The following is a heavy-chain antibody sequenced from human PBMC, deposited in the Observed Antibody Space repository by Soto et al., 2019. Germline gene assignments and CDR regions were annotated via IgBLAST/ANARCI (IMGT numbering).Heavy chain of an antibody. V-gene: IGHV1-3*01. J-gene: IGHJ4*02. CDR2: VNAGNDNT. CDR3: AREVPYGYSRFDY. Sequence: ASVKVSCKTSGYTFTNNVIHWVRQAPGQRLEWMGWVNAGNDNTKWSREFQGRLTLTKDTSATTAYMELSSLTSEDTAIYFCAREVPYGYSRFDYWGQGTLVTVSS. D-gene: IGHD5-18*01. CDR1: GYTFTNNV.